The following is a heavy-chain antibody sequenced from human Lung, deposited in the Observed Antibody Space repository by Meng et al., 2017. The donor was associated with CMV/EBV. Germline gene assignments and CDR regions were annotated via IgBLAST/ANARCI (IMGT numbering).Heavy chain of an antibody. CDR2: ITPSSGGT. Sequence: QGQLGQSGAEVRKPGASVKVSCKASGYTFPGYYMHWLRQAPGQGLEWVGRITPSSGGTTYAQKFQGRVTMTRDTSISTAYMELSSLRSDDAAIYYCVRANLGSADYWGQGTLVTVSS. J-gene: IGHJ4*02. CDR3: VRANLGSADY. CDR1: GYTFPGYY. D-gene: IGHD7-27*01. V-gene: IGHV1-2*06.